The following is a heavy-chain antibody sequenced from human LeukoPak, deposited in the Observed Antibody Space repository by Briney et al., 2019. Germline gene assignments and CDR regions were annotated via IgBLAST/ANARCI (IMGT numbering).Heavy chain of an antibody. CDR2: ISYDGSNK. CDR3: AKENQMYYDILTGYYQPFFDY. V-gene: IGHV3-30*18. D-gene: IGHD3-9*01. J-gene: IGHJ4*02. Sequence: GGSLRLSCAASGFTLSSYGMHWVRQAPGKGLEWVAVISYDGSNKYYADSVKGRFTISRDNSKNTLYLQMNSLRAEDTAVYYCAKENQMYYDILTGYYQPFFDYWGQGTLVTVSS. CDR1: GFTLSSYG.